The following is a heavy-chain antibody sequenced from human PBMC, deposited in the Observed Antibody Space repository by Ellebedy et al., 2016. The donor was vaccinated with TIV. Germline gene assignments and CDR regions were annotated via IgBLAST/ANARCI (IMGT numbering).Heavy chain of an antibody. CDR3: ATSFGDGNPFET. Sequence: GESLKISXKGSGYSFTNSWIGWVRQMPGKGLERMGIIYVGDSDTRYSPSFQGQVTISADKSINTAYLQWNSLKASDTAMYYCATSFGDGNPFETWGQGTLVTVS. V-gene: IGHV5-51*01. J-gene: IGHJ3*02. CDR2: IYVGDSDT. CDR1: GYSFTNSW. D-gene: IGHD3-10*01.